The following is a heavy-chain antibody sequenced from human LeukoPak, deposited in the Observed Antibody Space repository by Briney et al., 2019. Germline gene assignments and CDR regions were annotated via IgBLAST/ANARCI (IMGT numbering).Heavy chain of an antibody. J-gene: IGHJ6*02. CDR2: ISSSSSYI. D-gene: IGHD6-13*01. Sequence: GGSLRLSCAASGFTFSIYSINWVRQAPGKGLVWVSSISSSSSYIYYADSVKGRFTISRDDAKNSVYLQMNSLRAEDTSVYYCARGVFWQQEHYGMDVWGQGTTVSVSS. V-gene: IGHV3-21*01. CDR1: GFTFSIYS. CDR3: ARGVFWQQEHYGMDV.